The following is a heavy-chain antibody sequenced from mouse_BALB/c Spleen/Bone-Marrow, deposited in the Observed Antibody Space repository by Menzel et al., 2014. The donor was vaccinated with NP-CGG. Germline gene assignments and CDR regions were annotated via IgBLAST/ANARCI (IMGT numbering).Heavy chain of an antibody. CDR3: AIGSSPYYYGMDC. D-gene: IGHD1-1*01. Sequence: VQLQQSGPGLVKPSQSLSLTCTVTDYSITSDYAWNWIRQFPGNKLEWMGYIRYSGSTSYNPSLKSRISITRDTSKNQFFLQLNSVTTEDTATYYCAIGSSPYYYGMDCWGQGTSVTVSS. J-gene: IGHJ4*01. V-gene: IGHV3-2*02. CDR1: DYSITSDYA. CDR2: IRYSGST.